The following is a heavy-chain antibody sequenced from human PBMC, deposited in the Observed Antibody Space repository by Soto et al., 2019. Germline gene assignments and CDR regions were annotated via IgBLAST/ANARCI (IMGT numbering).Heavy chain of an antibody. V-gene: IGHV3-30*18. D-gene: IGHD3-9*01. J-gene: IGHJ6*02. CDR3: AKEGVRVLRYFDWLLPAHYYYGMDV. CDR2: ISYDGSNK. Sequence: PGGSLRLSCAASGFTFSSYGMHWVRQAPGKGLEWVAVISYDGSNKYYADSVKGRFTISRDNSKNTLYLQMNSLRAEDTAVYYCAKEGVRVLRYFDWLLPAHYYYGMDVWGQGTTVTVSS. CDR1: GFTFSSYG.